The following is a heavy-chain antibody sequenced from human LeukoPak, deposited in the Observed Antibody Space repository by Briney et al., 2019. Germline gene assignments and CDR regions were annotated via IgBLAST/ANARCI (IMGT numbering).Heavy chain of an antibody. V-gene: IGHV1-2*02. CDR1: GYTFTGYY. D-gene: IGHD2-15*01. CDR3: ARDPPLEVVVAESGMDV. CDR2: INPNSGGT. Sequence: VSVKVSCKASGYTFTGYYMHWVRQAPGQGLEWMGWINPNSGGTNYAQKFQGRVTMTRDTSISTAYMELSRLRSDDTAVYYCARDPPLEVVVAESGMDVWGQGTRSPSP. J-gene: IGHJ6*02.